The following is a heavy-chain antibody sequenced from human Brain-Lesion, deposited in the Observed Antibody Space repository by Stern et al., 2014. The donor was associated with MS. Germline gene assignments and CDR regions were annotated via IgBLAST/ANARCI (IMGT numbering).Heavy chain of an antibody. D-gene: IGHD2-2*01. J-gene: IGHJ6*02. CDR3: ARGRVVPGFQYYATDV. V-gene: IGHV4-61*02. CDR2: IFNSGST. Sequence: QVQLVQSGPGLVKPSQTLSLSCTVSGGSISSGGYYWSWIRQPAGKGLEWIGRIFNSGSTSYHPSLKRRGTISIDTSKNQFSLRLNSMTAADTAVYYCARGRVVPGFQYYATDVWGQGTTVIVSS. CDR1: GGSISSGGYY.